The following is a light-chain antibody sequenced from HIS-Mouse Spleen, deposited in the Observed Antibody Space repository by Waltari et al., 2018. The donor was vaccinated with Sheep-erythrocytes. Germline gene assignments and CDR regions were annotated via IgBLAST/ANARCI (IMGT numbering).Light chain of an antibody. CDR2: EVS. J-gene: IGLJ3*02. Sequence: QSALTQPPSASGSPGQSVTIPCPGTSSDVGRYNYVPWYQQHPGKAPKLMIYEVSKRPSGVPDRFSGSKSGNTASLTVSGLQAEDEADYYCSSYAGSNNWVFGGGTKLTVL. V-gene: IGLV2-8*01. CDR1: SSDVGRYNY. CDR3: SSYAGSNNWV.